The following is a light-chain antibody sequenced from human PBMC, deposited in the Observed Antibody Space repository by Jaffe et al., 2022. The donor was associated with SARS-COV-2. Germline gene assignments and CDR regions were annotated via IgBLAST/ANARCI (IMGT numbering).Light chain of an antibody. CDR3: WLSYSGVRV. J-gene: IGLJ1*01. Sequence: QAVVTQEPSLTVSPGGTVTLTCGSSTGAVTSGHYPYWFQQKPGQAPRTLIYDTSNKHSWTPARFSGSLVGGKAALTLSGAQPEDEAEYYCWLSYSGVRVFGTGTKVTVL. CDR1: TGAVTSGHY. CDR2: DTS. V-gene: IGLV7-46*01.